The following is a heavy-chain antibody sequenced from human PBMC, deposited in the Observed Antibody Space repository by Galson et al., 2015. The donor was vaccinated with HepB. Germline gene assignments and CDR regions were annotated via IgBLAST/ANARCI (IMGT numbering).Heavy chain of an antibody. D-gene: IGHD3-22*01. CDR1: GFTLSGSA. V-gene: IGHV3-73*01. Sequence: FLRLSCAGSGFTLSGSAMHWVRQTSGKGLEWIGRIGSNANNYATAYKASVKGRFTISRDDSKNTAYLQMNSLRTEDTAVYYCTRLGDLSGYSSCWGQGTLVTVSS. CDR2: IGSNANNYAT. CDR3: TRLGDLSGYSSC. J-gene: IGHJ4*02.